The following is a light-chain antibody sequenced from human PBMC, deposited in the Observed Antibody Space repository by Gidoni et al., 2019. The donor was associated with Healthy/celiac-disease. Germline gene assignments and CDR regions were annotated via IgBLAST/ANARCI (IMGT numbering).Light chain of an antibody. V-gene: IGLV2-14*03. CDR2: DVS. CDR3: SSDTSSSLEV. Sequence: QSALTQPASVSGSPGQSITISCTGTSSDVGGYNDVSWYQKHPGKATKLMISDVSNRTAGVSNRFSGSKSGNTASLTISGLQAEDEAEYYGSSDTSSSLEVFGTGTKVTVL. CDR1: SSDVGGYND. J-gene: IGLJ1*01.